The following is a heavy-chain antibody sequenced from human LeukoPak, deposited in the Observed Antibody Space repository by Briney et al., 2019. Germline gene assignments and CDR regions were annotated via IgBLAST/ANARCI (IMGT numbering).Heavy chain of an antibody. J-gene: IGHJ4*02. D-gene: IGHD4-17*01. Sequence: ASVKVSCKASGYTFTGYYMHWVRQAPGQGLEWMGWINPNSGGTNYAQKFQGRVTMTRDTSISTAYMELSRLRSDDTAVYYCARGGLHGDYAAYYFDYWGQGTLVTVSS. V-gene: IGHV1-2*02. CDR2: INPNSGGT. CDR3: ARGGLHGDYAAYYFDY. CDR1: GYTFTGYY.